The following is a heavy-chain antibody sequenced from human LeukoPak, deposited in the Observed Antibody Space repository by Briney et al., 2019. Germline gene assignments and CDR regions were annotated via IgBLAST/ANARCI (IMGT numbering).Heavy chain of an antibody. D-gene: IGHD2/OR15-2a*01. CDR1: GFTFSSYS. CDR2: ISSSSSYI. Sequence: GGSLRLSCAASGFTFSSYSMNWVRQAPGKGLEWVSSISSSSSYIYYADSVKGRFTISRGNAKNSLYLQMNSLRAEDTAVYYCASQNWYNWFDPWGQGTLVTVSS. CDR3: ASQNWYNWFDP. V-gene: IGHV3-21*01. J-gene: IGHJ5*02.